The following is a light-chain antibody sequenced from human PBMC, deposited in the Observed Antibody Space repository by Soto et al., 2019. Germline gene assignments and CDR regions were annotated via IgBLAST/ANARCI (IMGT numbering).Light chain of an antibody. Sequence: DIQMTQSPSSLSASVGDRVTITCRASQTISNFLSWYQQKPGKAPKLLIYAASGLQSGVPSRFSGSGSGTDFTLTISSLQPEDFATYYCQQSYSTPPWTFGQGTKVDIK. V-gene: IGKV1-39*01. CDR2: AAS. J-gene: IGKJ1*01. CDR3: QQSYSTPPWT. CDR1: QTISNF.